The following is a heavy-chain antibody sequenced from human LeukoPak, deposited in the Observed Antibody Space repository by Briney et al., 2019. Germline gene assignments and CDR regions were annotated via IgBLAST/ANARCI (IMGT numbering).Heavy chain of an antibody. V-gene: IGHV3-74*01. CDR3: VTKRGSGSYLFEY. CDR1: GFTFGSYW. J-gene: IGHJ4*02. Sequence: GGSLGLSCAASGFTFGSYWMHWVRQAPGKGLVWVSRINGDGSSTSYADSVKGRFTISRDNAKNTVHLQMNSLRAEDTAVYYCVTKRGSGSYLFEYWGQGTLVTVCS. D-gene: IGHD3-10*01. CDR2: INGDGSST.